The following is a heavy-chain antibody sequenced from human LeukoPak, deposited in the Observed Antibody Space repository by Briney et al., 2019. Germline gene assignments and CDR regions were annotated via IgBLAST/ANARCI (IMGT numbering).Heavy chain of an antibody. D-gene: IGHD6-13*01. CDR3: AKGVAAADTGRDY. CDR2: ISGSGGST. CDR1: GFTFSSYA. Sequence: GGSLRLSCAASGFTFSSYAMSGVRQAPGKGREWFSAISGSGGSTSYADSVKGRFTISRDNSKNTLYLQMNSLRAEDTAVYYCAKGVAAADTGRDYWGQGTLVTVSS. V-gene: IGHV3-23*01. J-gene: IGHJ4*02.